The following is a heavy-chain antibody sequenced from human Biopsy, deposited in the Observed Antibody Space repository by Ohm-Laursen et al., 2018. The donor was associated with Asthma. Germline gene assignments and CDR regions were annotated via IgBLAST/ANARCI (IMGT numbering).Heavy chain of an antibody. J-gene: IGHJ3*02. V-gene: IGHV3-21*01. CDR3: ARARESSSWASAFDI. CDR2: ISSSSSYI. Sequence: SLRLSCTASGFTFSSYSMNWVRQAPGKGLEWVSSISSSSSYIYYADSVKGRFTISRDNAKNSLHLQMNSLRAEDTAVYYCARARESSSWASAFDIWGQGTKVTVSS. D-gene: IGHD6-6*01. CDR1: GFTFSSYS.